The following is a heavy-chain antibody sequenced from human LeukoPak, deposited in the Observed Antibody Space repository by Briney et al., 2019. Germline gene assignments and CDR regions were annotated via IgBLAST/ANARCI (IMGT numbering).Heavy chain of an antibody. CDR1: GYTFTSYY. CDR2: INPSGGST. Sequence: GASLKVSCKASGYTFTSYYMHWVRQAPGQRLEWMGIINPSGGSTNYPQKFQGRVTMTWATSTSTVYLELSSLRSEDTAVYYCARYRSSPPGGFDYWGEGTLVTVSS. CDR3: ARYRSSPPGGFDY. J-gene: IGHJ4*02. D-gene: IGHD6-6*01. V-gene: IGHV1-46*01.